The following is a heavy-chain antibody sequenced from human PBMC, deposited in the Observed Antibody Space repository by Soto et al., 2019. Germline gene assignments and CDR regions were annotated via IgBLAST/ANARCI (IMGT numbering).Heavy chain of an antibody. V-gene: IGHV3-11*01. D-gene: IGHD3-16*01. J-gene: IGHJ4*02. CDR1: GFTFSDYY. Sequence: QVQLVESGGGLVKPGGSLRLSCAASGFTFSDYYMSWIRQAPGKGLEWVSYISSSGSTIYYADSVKGRFTISRDNAKNSLYLQMNSLRAEDTAVYYCAKLWYDYIWGSYNSGSRSSPDYWGQGTLATVSS. CDR2: ISSSGSTI. CDR3: AKLWYDYIWGSYNSGSRSSPDY.